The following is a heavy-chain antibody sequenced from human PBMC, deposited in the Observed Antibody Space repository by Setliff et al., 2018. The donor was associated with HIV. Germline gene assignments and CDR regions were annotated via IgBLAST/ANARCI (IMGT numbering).Heavy chain of an antibody. CDR1: GYTFTTYG. CDR2: INPSSGGT. D-gene: IGHD2-15*01. V-gene: IGHV1-2*02. CDR3: ARDGRYCSGGSCFTNRASYYYYYMDV. J-gene: IGHJ6*03. Sequence: ASVKVSCKASGYTFTTYGFNWVRQAPGQGLEWVGWINPSSGGTNYAQKFQGRVTMTRDTSISTAYMELSRLTSDDTAVYYCARDGRYCSGGSCFTNRASYYYYYMDVWGKGTTVTVSS.